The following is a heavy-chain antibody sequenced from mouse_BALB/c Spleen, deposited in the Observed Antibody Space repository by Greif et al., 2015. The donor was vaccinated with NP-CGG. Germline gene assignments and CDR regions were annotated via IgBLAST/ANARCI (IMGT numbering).Heavy chain of an antibody. V-gene: IGHV14-3*02. CDR3: ARNDGFAY. CDR1: GFNIKDTY. J-gene: IGHJ3*01. D-gene: IGHD2-12*01. CDR2: IDLANGNT. Sequence: VQLKQSGAELVKPGASVKLSCTASGFNIKDTYMHWVKQRPEQGLEWIGRIDLANGNTKYDPKFQGKATITADTSSNTAYLQLSSLTSEDTAVYYCARNDGFAYWGQGTLVTVSA.